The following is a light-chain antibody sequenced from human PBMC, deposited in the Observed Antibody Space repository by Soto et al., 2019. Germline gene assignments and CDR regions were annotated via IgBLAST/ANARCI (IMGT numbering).Light chain of an antibody. Sequence: EIVLTQSAGTLSLSPGERATLSCRASQSVSSDYLAWYQQKPGQAPRLLIYDASSRATGIPDRFSGSGSGTDFTLTISRLEPEDIAVYYCQQHSTSPTFGQGTKV. CDR3: QQHSTSPT. V-gene: IGKV3-20*01. CDR2: DAS. J-gene: IGKJ1*01. CDR1: QSVSSDY.